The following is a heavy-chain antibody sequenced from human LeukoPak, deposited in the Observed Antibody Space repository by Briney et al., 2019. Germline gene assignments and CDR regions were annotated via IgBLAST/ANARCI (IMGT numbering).Heavy chain of an antibody. V-gene: IGHV3-48*04. CDR1: GFTFSDYS. J-gene: IGHJ5*02. Sequence: GGSLRLSCAASGFTFSDYSLNWVRQAPGKGLEWLSFISSGSRTKYYADSVKGRFTISRDNAKNSLYLQMNSLRAEDTAVYYCARDPGLRGWFDPWGQGTLVTVSS. D-gene: IGHD5-12*01. CDR2: ISSGSRTK. CDR3: ARDPGLRGWFDP.